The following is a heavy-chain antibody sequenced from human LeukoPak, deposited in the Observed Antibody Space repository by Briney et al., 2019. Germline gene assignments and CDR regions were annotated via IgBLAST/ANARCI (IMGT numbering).Heavy chain of an antibody. Sequence: GESLKISCKASGYMFITYWIGWVRQIAGKGLECMGIIYPAGSRTTYSPSFQGQVTMSSDKSINTAYLQWSSLQASDTAMYYCARLTIVRGLISGIDVWGQGTTVTVSS. D-gene: IGHD3-10*01. CDR2: IYPAGSRT. J-gene: IGHJ6*02. CDR3: ARLTIVRGLISGIDV. V-gene: IGHV5-51*01. CDR1: GYMFITYW.